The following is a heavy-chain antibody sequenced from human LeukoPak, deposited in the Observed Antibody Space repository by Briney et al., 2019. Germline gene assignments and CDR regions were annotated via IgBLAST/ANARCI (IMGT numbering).Heavy chain of an antibody. CDR2: INHSGST. D-gene: IGHD6-6*01. Sequence: SETLSLTRAVYGGSFSGYYWSWIRQPPGKGLEWIGEINHSGSTNYNPSLQSRVTISVDTSKNQFSLKLSSVTAADTAVYYCARSSRTYFYYMDVWGKGTTVTVSS. V-gene: IGHV4-34*01. CDR3: ARSSRTYFYYMDV. CDR1: GGSFSGYY. J-gene: IGHJ6*03.